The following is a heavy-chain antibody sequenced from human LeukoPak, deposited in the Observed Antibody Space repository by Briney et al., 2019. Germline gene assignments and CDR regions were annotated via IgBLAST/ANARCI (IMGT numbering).Heavy chain of an antibody. CDR2: ISSSGSTI. D-gene: IGHD3-3*01. Sequence: PGGSLRLSCAASGFTFSDYYMSWLRQAPGKGLEWVSYISSSGSTIYYADSVKGRFTISRDNAKNSLYLQMNSLRAEDTAVYYCARDPFPYDFWSGYLYYWGQGTLVTVSS. V-gene: IGHV3-11*01. CDR3: ARDPFPYDFWSGYLYY. CDR1: GFTFSDYY. J-gene: IGHJ4*02.